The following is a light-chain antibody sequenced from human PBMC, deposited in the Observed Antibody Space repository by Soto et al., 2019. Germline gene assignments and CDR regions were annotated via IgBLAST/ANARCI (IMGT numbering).Light chain of an antibody. CDR2: DVS. V-gene: IGLV2-14*03. Sequence: QSALTQPASVSGSPGQSITISCTGTSSAVGGYNFVSWYQQHPGKAPKLMIYDVSNRPSGVSDRFSGSKSGNTASLTIFGLQAEDEADYYCSSYATSILEVFGTGTKVTVL. J-gene: IGLJ1*01. CDR1: SSAVGGYNF. CDR3: SSYATSILEV.